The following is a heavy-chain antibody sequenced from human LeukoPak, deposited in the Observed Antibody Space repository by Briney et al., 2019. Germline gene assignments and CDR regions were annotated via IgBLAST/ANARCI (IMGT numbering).Heavy chain of an antibody. V-gene: IGHV3-33*01. J-gene: IGHJ4*02. CDR3: ARDEVTTPRD. CDR1: GFTFSSYG. D-gene: IGHD4-17*01. Sequence: PGGSLRLSCAASGFTFSSYGMHWVRQAPGKGLEWVEVMWYDGSNKYYADSVKGRFTISRDNSKNTLYLQMHSLRAEDTAVYYCARDEVTTPRDWGQGTLVTVSS. CDR2: MWYDGSNK.